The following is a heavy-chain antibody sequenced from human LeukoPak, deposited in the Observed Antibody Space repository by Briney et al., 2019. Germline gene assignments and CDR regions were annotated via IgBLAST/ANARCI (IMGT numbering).Heavy chain of an antibody. CDR3: ARAGLYNWNYEGTAYFDY. CDR1: GFTFSTYW. CDR2: IKQDGSDK. Sequence: PGGSLRLSCAASGFTFSTYWMTWVRQAPGKGLEWVANIKQDGSDKNYVDSVKGRFTISRDNAKNSLYLQMNSLRAEDTALYYCARAGLYNWNYEGTAYFDYWGQGTLVTVSS. V-gene: IGHV3-7*03. D-gene: IGHD1-7*01. J-gene: IGHJ4*02.